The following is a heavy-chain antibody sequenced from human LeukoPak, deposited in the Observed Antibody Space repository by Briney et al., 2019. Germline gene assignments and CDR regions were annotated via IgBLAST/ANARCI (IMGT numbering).Heavy chain of an antibody. D-gene: IGHD2-21*02. CDR2: INNDGSTT. CDR1: GFTFISHW. Sequence: PGGSLRLSCAASGFTFISHWMHWVRQAPGKGLVWVSRINNDGSTTTYADSVKGRFTISRDNAKNTLYLEMNSLRAEDTAVYYCARDRGMVTMFDYWGQGTLVTVSS. J-gene: IGHJ4*02. V-gene: IGHV3-74*01. CDR3: ARDRGMVTMFDY.